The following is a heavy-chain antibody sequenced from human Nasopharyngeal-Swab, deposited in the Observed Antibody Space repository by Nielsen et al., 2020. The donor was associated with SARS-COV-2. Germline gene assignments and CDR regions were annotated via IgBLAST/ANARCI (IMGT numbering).Heavy chain of an antibody. CDR1: GFNFDDYA. Sequence: SLKISCAASGFNFDDYAMHWVRQAPGKGLEWVSGISWNSGSIGYADSVKGRFTISRDNAKNSLYLQMNSLRAEDTALYYCAKEGYYGGYFDLCGRGTLVTVSS. D-gene: IGHD4-23*01. CDR3: AKEGYYGGYFDL. CDR2: ISWNSGSI. J-gene: IGHJ2*01. V-gene: IGHV3-9*01.